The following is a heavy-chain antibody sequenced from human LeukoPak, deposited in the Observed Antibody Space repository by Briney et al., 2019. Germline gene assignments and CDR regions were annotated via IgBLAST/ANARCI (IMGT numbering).Heavy chain of an antibody. V-gene: IGHV3-64D*09. CDR3: VKITSVTGGDC. CDR1: GFPFRSYE. Sequence: GGPLRLSCAASGFPFRSYEMNWVRQAPGKGLEYVSGISNNGGSSFYADSVKGRFTISRDNSKNTLYLQMSSLRAEDTAVYYCVKITSVTGGDCWGQGTRLTVSS. CDR2: ISNNGGSS. D-gene: IGHD1-1*01. J-gene: IGHJ4*02.